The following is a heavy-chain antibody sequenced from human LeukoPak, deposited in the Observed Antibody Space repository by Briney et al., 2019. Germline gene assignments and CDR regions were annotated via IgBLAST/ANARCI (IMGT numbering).Heavy chain of an antibody. V-gene: IGHV3-48*01. CDR1: GFTFSIYG. CDR2: ISSTSSTI. J-gene: IGHJ4*02. Sequence: GGSLRLSCAASGFTFSIYGMNWVRQAPGKGLEWVSYISSTSSTIYYADSVKSRFTISRDNAKNSLYLQMNSLRAEDTAVYYCARGGTGTMFDWGQGTLVTVSS. CDR3: ARGGTGTMFD. D-gene: IGHD1-7*01.